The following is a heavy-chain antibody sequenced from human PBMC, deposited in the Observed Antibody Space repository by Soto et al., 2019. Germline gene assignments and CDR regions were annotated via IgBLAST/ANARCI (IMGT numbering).Heavy chain of an antibody. J-gene: IGHJ4*02. CDR2: IYYSGST. Sequence: PSETLSLTCTVSGCSISRYYWSWIRQPPGKGLEWIGYIYYSGSTNYNPSLKSRVTISVDTSKNQFSLKLSSVTAADTAMYYCARASGYYFDYWGQGTLVTVSS. V-gene: IGHV4-59*01. CDR1: GCSISRYY. D-gene: IGHD6-6*01. CDR3: ARASGYYFDY.